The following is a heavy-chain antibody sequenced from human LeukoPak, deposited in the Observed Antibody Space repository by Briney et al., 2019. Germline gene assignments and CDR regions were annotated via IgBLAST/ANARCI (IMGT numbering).Heavy chain of an antibody. CDR2: MNPNSGNT. D-gene: IGHD3-3*01. CDR3: ARGSDYDFWSGCFGYYYCMDV. V-gene: IGHV1-8*01. J-gene: IGHJ6*02. CDR1: GYTFTSYD. Sequence: ASVKVSCKASGYTFTSYDINWVRQATGQGLEWMGWMNPNSGNTGYAQKFQGRVTMTRNTSISTAYMELSSLRSEDTAVYYCARGSDYDFWSGCFGYYYCMDVWGQGTTVTVSS.